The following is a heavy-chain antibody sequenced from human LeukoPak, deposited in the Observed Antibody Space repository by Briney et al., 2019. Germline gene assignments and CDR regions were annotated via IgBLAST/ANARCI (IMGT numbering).Heavy chain of an antibody. Sequence: SETLSLTCSVSGGSISSYYWSWIRQPPGKGLEWLGHIYSSGSTTDNPSLKSRVTISVDTSKNHLSLKLTSVTPADTAVYYCARFSTFRDSSGYYLDYWGQGILVTVSS. CDR2: IYSSGST. CDR3: ARFSTFRDSSGYYLDY. D-gene: IGHD3-22*01. CDR1: GGSISSYY. J-gene: IGHJ4*02. V-gene: IGHV4-59*01.